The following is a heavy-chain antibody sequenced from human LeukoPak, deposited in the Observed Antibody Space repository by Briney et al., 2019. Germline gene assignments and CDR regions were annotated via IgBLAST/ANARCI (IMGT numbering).Heavy chain of an antibody. D-gene: IGHD3-22*01. CDR1: GGSISSYY. Sequence: SETLSLTCTVSGGSISSYYWSWIRQPPGKGLEWVGYIYYSGSTNYNPSLKSRVTISVDTSKNQFSLKLSSVTAADTAVYYCARSSEGRYYYDSSGFSYYYYYMDVWGKGTTVTISS. J-gene: IGHJ6*03. V-gene: IGHV4-59*01. CDR2: IYYSGST. CDR3: ARSSEGRYYYDSSGFSYYYYYMDV.